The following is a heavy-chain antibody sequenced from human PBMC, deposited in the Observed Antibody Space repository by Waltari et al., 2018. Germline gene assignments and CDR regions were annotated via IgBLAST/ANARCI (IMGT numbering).Heavy chain of an antibody. CDR1: GYTFTSYD. Sequence: QVQLVQSGAEVKKPGASVKVSCKASGYTFTSYDINWVRQATGQGLEWMGWMSPNSGNTGYAQKCQGRVTMTRTTSISTAYMELSSLRSEDTAVYYCARAARCSGGSCYHTFWGQGTLVTVSS. V-gene: IGHV1-8*01. D-gene: IGHD2-15*01. J-gene: IGHJ4*02. CDR3: ARAARCSGGSCYHTF. CDR2: MSPNSGNT.